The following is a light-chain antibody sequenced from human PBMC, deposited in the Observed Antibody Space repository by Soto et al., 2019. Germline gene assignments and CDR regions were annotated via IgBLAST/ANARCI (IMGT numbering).Light chain of an antibody. Sequence: DFQMTQSPPTLSASVGDSVTITCRASQSINNWLAWCQQKPGKAPKVLIYDASNLESGVPSRFSGSGSGTEFTLTISSLQPDDFATYYCQQYNSYRYTFGQGTKLEIK. V-gene: IGKV1-5*01. CDR1: QSINNW. CDR3: QQYNSYRYT. J-gene: IGKJ2*01. CDR2: DAS.